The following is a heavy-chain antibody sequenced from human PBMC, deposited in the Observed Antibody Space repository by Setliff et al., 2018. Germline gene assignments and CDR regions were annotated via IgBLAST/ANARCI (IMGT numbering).Heavy chain of an antibody. CDR2: IFHSGST. D-gene: IGHD3-10*01. V-gene: IGHV4-39*01. Sequence: PSETLSLTCTVSGGSISSDTYYWGWIRQPPGKGLEWIGSIFHSGSTYYSPSRKSRVTISVDTSKNQFSLKLTSVTAADTAVYYCARLSYYGSGSYYDFDSWGQGTLVTVSS. CDR3: ARLSYYGSGSYYDFDS. J-gene: IGHJ4*02. CDR1: GGSISSDTYY.